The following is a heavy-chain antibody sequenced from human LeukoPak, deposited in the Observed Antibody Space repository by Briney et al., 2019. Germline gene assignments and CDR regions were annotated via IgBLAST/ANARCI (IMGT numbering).Heavy chain of an antibody. CDR2: IWSDGNNR. Sequence: GGSLRLSCAASGFTFTTYGMHWVRQAPGKGLEGVAFIWSDGNNRYYADSVRGRFSISRDNSKNTLYLEMNSLGAEDTGIYYCVGDPPNSGCAFAYWGQGILVTVSS. V-gene: IGHV3-33*01. CDR3: VGDPPNSGCAFAY. CDR1: GFTFTTYG. D-gene: IGHD6-19*01. J-gene: IGHJ4*02.